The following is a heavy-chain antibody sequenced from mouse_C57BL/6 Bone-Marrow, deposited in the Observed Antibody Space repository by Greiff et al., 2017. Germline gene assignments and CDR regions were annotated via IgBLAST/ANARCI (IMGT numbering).Heavy chain of an antibody. Sequence: EVMLVESGGDLVKPGGSLKLSCAASGFTFSSYGMSWVRQTPDKRLEWVATISSGGSYTYYPDSVKGRFTISRDNAKNTLYLQMSSLKSEDTAMYYCARRGYGSSSLYYFDYWGQGTTLTVSS. J-gene: IGHJ2*01. CDR3: ARRGYGSSSLYYFDY. D-gene: IGHD1-1*01. CDR2: ISSGGSYT. CDR1: GFTFSSYG. V-gene: IGHV5-6*01.